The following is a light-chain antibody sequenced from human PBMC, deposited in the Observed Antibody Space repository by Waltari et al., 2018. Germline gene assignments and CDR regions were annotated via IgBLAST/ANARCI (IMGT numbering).Light chain of an antibody. CDR3: SSRDSGAHRHV. J-gene: IGLJ1*01. V-gene: IGLV3-19*01. CDR1: SLRSYY. Sequence: SSELTQDPALSVALGQTVRITCQGDSLRSYYATWYQQKAGQAPILVIYGQNNRPSGIPDRFSGSYSGRTASLTITGAQAEDEADYYCSSRDSGAHRHVFETGTKVTVL. CDR2: GQN.